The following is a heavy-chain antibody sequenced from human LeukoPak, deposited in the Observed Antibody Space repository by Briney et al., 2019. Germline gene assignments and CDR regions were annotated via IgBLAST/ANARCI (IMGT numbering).Heavy chain of an antibody. Sequence: ASVKVSCKASGGTFSSYAISWVRQAPGQGLEWMGGIIHIFGTANYAQKFQGRVTITADESTSTAYMELSSLRFEDTAVYYCARDVSLGLHCSSTSCYGGGFDYWGQGTLVTVSS. J-gene: IGHJ4*02. CDR2: IIHIFGTA. CDR3: ARDVSLGLHCSSTSCYGGGFDY. V-gene: IGHV1-69*13. D-gene: IGHD2-2*01. CDR1: GGTFSSYA.